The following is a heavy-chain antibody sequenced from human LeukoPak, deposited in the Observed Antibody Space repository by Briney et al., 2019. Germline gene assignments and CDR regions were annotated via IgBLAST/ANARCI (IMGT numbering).Heavy chain of an antibody. J-gene: IGHJ4*02. Sequence: GGSLRLSCAASGFTFSSFAMSWVRQAPGKGLEWVSAISTTGENTYYADSVKGRFTISRDNSKKSLYLQMNSLRVEDTGVYYCASWGEGALDNWGQGTLVTVSS. V-gene: IGHV3-23*01. D-gene: IGHD1-26*01. CDR3: ASWGEGALDN. CDR2: ISTTGENT. CDR1: GFTFSSFA.